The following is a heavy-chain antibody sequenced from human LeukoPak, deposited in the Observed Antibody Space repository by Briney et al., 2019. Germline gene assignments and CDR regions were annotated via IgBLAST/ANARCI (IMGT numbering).Heavy chain of an antibody. CDR2: IYYSGST. J-gene: IGHJ6*03. Sequence: SETLSLTCTVSGGSISSGDYYWSWIRQPPGKGLEWIGYIYYSGSTYYNPSLKSRVTISVDTSKNQFSLKLSSVTAADTAVYYCARRAKYQLPDYYYYYMDVWGKGTTVTVSS. CDR3: ARRAKYQLPDYYYYYMDV. V-gene: IGHV4-30-4*08. D-gene: IGHD2-2*01. CDR1: GGSISSGDYY.